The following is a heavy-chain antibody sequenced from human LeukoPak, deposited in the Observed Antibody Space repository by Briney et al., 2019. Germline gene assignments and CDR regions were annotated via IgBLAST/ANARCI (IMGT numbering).Heavy chain of an antibody. D-gene: IGHD7-27*01. V-gene: IGHV3-48*01. CDR3: VRDRIWAFDY. CDR2: INTKSKTI. Sequence: GGSLRLSCAASGFTFSTYTMNWVRQAPGKGLEWVSFINTKSKTIYYADSVKGRFTISRDNGKSSLYLQMNSLRAEDTALYYCVRDRIWAFDYWGRGTLVTVSS. J-gene: IGHJ4*02. CDR1: GFTFSTYT.